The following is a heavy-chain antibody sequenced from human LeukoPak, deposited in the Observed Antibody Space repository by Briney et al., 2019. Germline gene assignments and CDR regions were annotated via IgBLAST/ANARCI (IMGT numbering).Heavy chain of an antibody. CDR3: ARGGYSHYDY. CDR1: GLTFSSYA. D-gene: IGHD6-13*01. CDR2: ISGSGGST. J-gene: IGHJ4*02. V-gene: IGHV3-23*01. Sequence: PGGSLRLSCAASGLTFSSYAMSWVRQAPGKGLEWVSAISGSGGSTYYADSVKGRFTISRDNSKNTLYLQMSSLRGEDTAVYYCARGGYSHYDYWGPGTLVTVSS.